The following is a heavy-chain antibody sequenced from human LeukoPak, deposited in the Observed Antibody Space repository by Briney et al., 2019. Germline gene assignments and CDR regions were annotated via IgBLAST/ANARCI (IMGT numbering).Heavy chain of an antibody. V-gene: IGHV3-53*01. D-gene: IGHD3-3*01. Sequence: GGSLRLSCAASGFTVSSNYMSWVRQTPGKGLEWVSIIYYDGSTYYAYSVKGRFTISRDNSKNTMYLQMNSLRAEDTAVYYCARPLRINCGMDVWGQGTTVTVSS. J-gene: IGHJ6*02. CDR1: GFTVSSNY. CDR2: IYYDGST. CDR3: ARPLRINCGMDV.